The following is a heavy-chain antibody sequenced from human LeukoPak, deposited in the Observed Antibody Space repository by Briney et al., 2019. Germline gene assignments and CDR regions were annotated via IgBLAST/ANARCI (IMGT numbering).Heavy chain of an antibody. V-gene: IGHV5-51*01. CDR3: ARRGYSYDYFDY. CDR1: GYIFSSYW. CDR2: IFPGDSDA. Sequence: GESLQISCKGSGYIFSSYWIGWVRQMPGKGLEWMGIIFPGDSDARYSPSFQGQVTISADKSISTASLQWSSLKASDTAMYYCARRGYSYDYFDYWGQGTLVTVSS. J-gene: IGHJ4*02. D-gene: IGHD5-18*01.